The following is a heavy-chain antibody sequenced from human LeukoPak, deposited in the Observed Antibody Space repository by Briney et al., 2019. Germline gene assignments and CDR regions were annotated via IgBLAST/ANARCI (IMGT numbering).Heavy chain of an antibody. CDR2: IIPIFGTA. CDR3: ARGIAAAGTALGY. J-gene: IGHJ4*02. V-gene: IGHV1-69*13. Sequence: ASVKVSCKASGGTFSSYAISWVRQAPGQGLEWMGGIIPIFGTANYAQKFQGRVTITADESTSTAYMELSSLRSEDTAVYYCARGIAAAGTALGYWGQGTLVTVSS. CDR1: GGTFSSYA. D-gene: IGHD6-13*01.